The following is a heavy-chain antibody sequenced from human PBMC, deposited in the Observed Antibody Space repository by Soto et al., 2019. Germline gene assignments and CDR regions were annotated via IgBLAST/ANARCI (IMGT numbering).Heavy chain of an antibody. CDR2: ISYDGSNK. J-gene: IGHJ4*02. CDR3: AKDVSWIQLWGNVDY. V-gene: IGHV3-30*18. CDR1: GFTFSSYG. Sequence: VQLVESGGGVVQPGRSLRLSCAASGFTFSSYGMHWVRQAPGKGLEWVAVISYDGSNKYYADSVKGRFTISRDNSKNTLYLQMNSLRAEDTAVYYCAKDVSWIQLWGNVDYWGQGTLVTVSS. D-gene: IGHD5-18*01.